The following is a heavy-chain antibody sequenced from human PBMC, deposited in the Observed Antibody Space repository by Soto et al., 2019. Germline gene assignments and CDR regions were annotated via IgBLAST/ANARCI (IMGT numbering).Heavy chain of an antibody. V-gene: IGHV3-21*01. CDR3: ANGYGSTI. CDR2: ISGTDGYT. CDR1: GFTFSNFA. D-gene: IGHD3-10*01. Sequence: GGSLRLSCAASGFTFSNFAMTWVRQAPGAGLEWVSSISGTDGYTYFADSVKGRFTISRDNAKNSLYLQMNSLRAEDTAVYYCANGYGSTIWGQGTLVTVSS. J-gene: IGHJ4*02.